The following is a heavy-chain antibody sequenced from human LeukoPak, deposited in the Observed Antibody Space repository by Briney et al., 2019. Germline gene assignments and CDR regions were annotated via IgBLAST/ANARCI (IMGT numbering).Heavy chain of an antibody. V-gene: IGHV3-23*01. CDR2: ISGSGGST. Sequence: GGSLRLSCAASGFTFSSYAMSWVRQAPGKGLEWVSAISGSGGSTYYAGSVKGRFTISRDNSKNTLYLQMNSLRAEDTAVYYCAKDWYSSSSIDAFDIWGQGTMVTVSS. CDR3: AKDWYSSSSIDAFDI. CDR1: GFTFSSYA. D-gene: IGHD6-13*01. J-gene: IGHJ3*02.